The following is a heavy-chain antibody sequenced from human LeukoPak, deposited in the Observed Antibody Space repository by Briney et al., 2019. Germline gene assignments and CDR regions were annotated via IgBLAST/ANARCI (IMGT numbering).Heavy chain of an antibody. V-gene: IGHV4-4*07. D-gene: IGHD3-16*02. CDR2: IYTSGST. CDR3: ASSPFTFGGVIVWTFDY. CDR1: GGSISSYY. J-gene: IGHJ4*02. Sequence: SETLSLTCTVSGGSISSYYWSWIRQPAGKGLEWIGRIYTSGSTNYNPSLKSRDTMSVDTSKNQFSLKLSSVTAADTAVYYCASSPFTFGGVIVWTFDYWGQGTLVTVSS.